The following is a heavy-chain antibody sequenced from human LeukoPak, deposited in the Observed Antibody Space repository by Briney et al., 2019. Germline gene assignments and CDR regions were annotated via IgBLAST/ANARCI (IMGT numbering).Heavy chain of an antibody. CDR1: GGSISSYY. J-gene: IGHJ5*02. Sequence: SETLSLTCTVSGGSISSYYWSWIRQPPGKGLEWIGYIYYSGSTNYNPSLKSRVTISVDTSKSQFSLKLSSVTAADTAVYYCARVSSIYYDSSGYYPWGQGTLVTVSS. V-gene: IGHV4-59*01. CDR2: IYYSGST. D-gene: IGHD3-22*01. CDR3: ARVSSIYYDSSGYYP.